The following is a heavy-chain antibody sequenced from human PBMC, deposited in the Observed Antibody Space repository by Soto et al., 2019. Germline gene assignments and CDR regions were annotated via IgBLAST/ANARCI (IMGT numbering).Heavy chain of an antibody. D-gene: IGHD2-15*01. CDR2: IYSGGST. Sequence: EVQLVESGGGLVQPGGSLRLSCAASGFTVSSNYMSWVRQAPGKGLEWVSVIYSGGSTYYADSVKGRFTISRHNSKNTLYLQRNSLRAEDTAVYYWARWGLLPSPGYFDYWGQGTLVTVSS. CDR3: ARWGLLPSPGYFDY. J-gene: IGHJ4*02. V-gene: IGHV3-53*04. CDR1: GFTVSSNY.